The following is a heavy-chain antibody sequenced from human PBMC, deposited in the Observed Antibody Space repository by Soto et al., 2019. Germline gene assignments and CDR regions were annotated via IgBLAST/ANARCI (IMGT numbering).Heavy chain of an antibody. D-gene: IGHD1-26*01. CDR3: AKRIEWELHY. Sequence: EVQLLESGGGLVQPGGSLRLSCAASGFTFSSYAMSWVRQAPGKGLEWVSGITASGITPYYADSVKGRFTISRDNSKNTLYLQMNSLRADDTAVYYCAKRIEWELHYWGQGTLVTVSS. CDR1: GFTFSSYA. CDR2: ITASGITP. J-gene: IGHJ4*02. V-gene: IGHV3-23*01.